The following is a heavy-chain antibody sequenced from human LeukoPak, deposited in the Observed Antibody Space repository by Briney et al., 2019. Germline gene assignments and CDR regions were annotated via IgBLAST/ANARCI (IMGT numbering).Heavy chain of an antibody. V-gene: IGHV4-59*12. CDR2: IYYSGST. CDR3: ARDEYYDILTGYYILDY. CDR1: GGSISSYY. Sequence: PSETLSLTCTVSGGSISSYYWSWIRQRPGKGLEWIGYIYYSGSTNYNPSLKSRVTISVDTSKNQFSLKLSSVTAADTAVYYCARDEYYDILTGYYILDYWGQGTLVTVSS. D-gene: IGHD3-9*01. J-gene: IGHJ4*02.